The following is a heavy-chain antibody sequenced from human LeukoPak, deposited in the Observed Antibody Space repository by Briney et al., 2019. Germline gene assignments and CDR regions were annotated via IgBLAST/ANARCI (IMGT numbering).Heavy chain of an antibody. D-gene: IGHD6-13*01. CDR3: ARLVPGIAAAAGAFDI. V-gene: IGHV1-8*01. CDR2: MNPNSGNT. CDR1: GYTFTSYD. Sequence: ASVKASCKASGYTFTSYDINWVRQATGQGLEWMGWMNPNSGNTGYAQKFQGRVTMTRNTSISTAYMELSSLRSEDTAVYYCARLVPGIAAAAGAFDIWGQGTMVTVSS. J-gene: IGHJ3*02.